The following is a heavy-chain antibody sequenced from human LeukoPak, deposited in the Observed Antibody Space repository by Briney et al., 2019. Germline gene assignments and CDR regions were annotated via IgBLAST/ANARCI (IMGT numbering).Heavy chain of an antibody. V-gene: IGHV1-24*01. D-gene: IGHD3-3*01. Sequence: ASVKVSCKVSGYTLTELSMHWVRQAPGKGLEWMGGFDPEDGETIYAQKFQGRVTMTEDTSTDTAYMELSSLRSEDTAVYYCATGPVYYDFWSGYRGVDYWGQGTLVTVSS. CDR2: FDPEDGET. CDR1: GYTLTELS. CDR3: ATGPVYYDFWSGYRGVDY. J-gene: IGHJ4*02.